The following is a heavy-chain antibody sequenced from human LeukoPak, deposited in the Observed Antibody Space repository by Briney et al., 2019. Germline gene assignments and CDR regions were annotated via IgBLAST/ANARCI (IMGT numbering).Heavy chain of an antibody. CDR2: ISSSSSYI. CDR3: ARMVVAATSGAFDI. CDR1: GFTFSSYS. V-gene: IGHV3-21*01. Sequence: GRSLRLSCAASGFTFSSYSMNWVRQAPGKGLEWVSSISSSSSYIYYADSVKGRFTISRDNAKNSLYLQMNSLRAEDTAVYYCARMVVAATSGAFDIWGQGTMVTVSS. J-gene: IGHJ3*02. D-gene: IGHD2-15*01.